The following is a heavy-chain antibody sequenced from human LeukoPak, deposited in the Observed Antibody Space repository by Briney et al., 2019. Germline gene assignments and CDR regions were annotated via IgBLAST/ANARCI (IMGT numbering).Heavy chain of an antibody. CDR1: GFTFSSYA. Sequence: GGSLRLSCAASGFTFSSYAMSWVRQAPGKGLEWVSTIIGSGSSTYYPDSVKGRFTISRDNSKDTLYLQVNSLRAEDTAIYYCVLAVAGTRFRFDCWGQGTLVTVSS. V-gene: IGHV3-23*01. J-gene: IGHJ4*02. CDR2: IIGSGSST. D-gene: IGHD6-19*01. CDR3: VLAVAGTRFRFDC.